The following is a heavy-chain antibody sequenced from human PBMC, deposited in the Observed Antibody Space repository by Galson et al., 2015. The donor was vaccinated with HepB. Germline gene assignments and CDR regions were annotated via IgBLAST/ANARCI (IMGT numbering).Heavy chain of an antibody. CDR1: GYSFTDYW. CDR3: TRLGYYGGGSCYQRGYFDS. Sequence: QSGAEVKKPGESLKISCKGSGYSFTDYWIGWVRQMPGKGLEWMGIIYPGDSDTTYSPSFQGQVTISADESISTAYLQWSGLKASDTAMYYCTRLGYYGGGSCYQRGYFDSWGQGTLVIVSS. CDR2: IYPGDSDT. D-gene: IGHD2-15*01. V-gene: IGHV5-51*01. J-gene: IGHJ4*02.